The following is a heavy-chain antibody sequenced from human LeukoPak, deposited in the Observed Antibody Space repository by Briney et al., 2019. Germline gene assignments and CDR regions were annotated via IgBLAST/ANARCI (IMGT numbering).Heavy chain of an antibody. CDR2: IYYSGST. Sequence: SETLSLTCTVSGGSISSSSYYWGWIRQPPGKGLEWIGSIYYSGSTYYNPSLKSRVTISVDTSKNQFSLKLSSVTAADTAVYYCAGRRDIVATIGFDYWGQGTLVTVSS. D-gene: IGHD5-12*01. V-gene: IGHV4-39*01. CDR1: GGSISSSSYY. CDR3: AGRRDIVATIGFDY. J-gene: IGHJ4*02.